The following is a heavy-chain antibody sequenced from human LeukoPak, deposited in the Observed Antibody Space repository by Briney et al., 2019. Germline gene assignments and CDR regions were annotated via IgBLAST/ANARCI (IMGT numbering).Heavy chain of an antibody. CDR2: IYYSGST. CDR3: ARAVTGNWFDP. Sequence: SETLSLTCTVSGGSISSHCWSWIRQPPGKGLEWIGYIYYSGSTNYNPSLKSRVTISVDTSKNQFSLKLSSVTAADTAVYYCARAVTGNWFDPWGQGTLVTVSS. V-gene: IGHV4-59*11. D-gene: IGHD1-14*01. CDR1: GGSISSHC. J-gene: IGHJ5*02.